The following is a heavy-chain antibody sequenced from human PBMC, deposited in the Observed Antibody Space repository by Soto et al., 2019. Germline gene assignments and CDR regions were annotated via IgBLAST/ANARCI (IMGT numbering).Heavy chain of an antibody. D-gene: IGHD3-3*01. CDR2: ISYDGSNK. J-gene: IGHJ6*02. Sequence: GGSLRLSCAASGFTFSSYGMHWVRQAPGKGLEWVAVISYDGSNKYYADSVKGRFTISRDNSKNTLYLQMNSLRAEDTAVYYCAKDPRGTIFDAGRYYYYGMDVWGQGTTVTVSS. CDR3: AKDPRGTIFDAGRYYYYGMDV. CDR1: GFTFSSYG. V-gene: IGHV3-30*18.